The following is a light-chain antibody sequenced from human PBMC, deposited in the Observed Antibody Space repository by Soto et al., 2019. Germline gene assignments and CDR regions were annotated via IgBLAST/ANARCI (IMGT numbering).Light chain of an antibody. CDR3: SSYTSSSTVL. CDR2: NVN. CDR1: SSDVGAYNY. J-gene: IGLJ2*01. V-gene: IGLV2-14*03. Sequence: QSVLTQPASVSGSPGQSITISCTGTSSDVGAYNYVSWYQQQPGKAPKLMIYNVNGRPSGVSNRFSGSKSGNTASLTISGLQAEDEADYYCSSYTSSSTVLFGGGTKLTVL.